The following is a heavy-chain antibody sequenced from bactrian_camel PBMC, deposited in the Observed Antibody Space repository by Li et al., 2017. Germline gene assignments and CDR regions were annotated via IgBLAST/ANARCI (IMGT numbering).Heavy chain of an antibody. D-gene: IGHD5*01. CDR2: VESDSTP. J-gene: IGHJ4*01. Sequence: VQLVESGGGSVQAGGSLRLSCAASGYTYSSYCMGWLRQSPGKEREGVAAVESDSTPIYTDSVRGRFTIAKVGVTTLTLQMDDLKPEDTAMYYCAAWLGWCRLLKPGTKFAYWGQGTQVTVS. V-gene: IGHV3S42*01. CDR1: GYTYSSYC. CDR3: AAWLGWCRLLKPGTKFAY.